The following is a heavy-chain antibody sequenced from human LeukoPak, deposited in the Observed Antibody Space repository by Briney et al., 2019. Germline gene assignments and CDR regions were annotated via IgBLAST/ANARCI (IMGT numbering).Heavy chain of an antibody. V-gene: IGHV1-69*05. CDR3: AKSGGITIFGGFLYFDY. J-gene: IGHJ4*02. CDR1: GGTFSSYA. CDR2: IIPIFGTA. Sequence: ASVKVSCKASGGTFSSYAISWVRQAPGQGLEWMGGIIPIFGTANYAQKFQGRVTITTDESTSTAYMELSSLRSEDTAVYYCAKSGGITIFGGFLYFDYWGQGTLVTVSS. D-gene: IGHD3-3*01.